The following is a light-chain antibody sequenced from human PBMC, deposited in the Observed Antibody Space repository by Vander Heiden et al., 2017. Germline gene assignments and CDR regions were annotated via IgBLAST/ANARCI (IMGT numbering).Light chain of an antibody. V-gene: IGKV3-20*01. Sequence: IESTSSPATLSLSPGERDTLSCRASHRDNTNFLAWYQQKPGQAPRLLMSGASTRATGVPDRFSGSGSGTDFTLIISRLESDDCAVYFCQQYGASPVTFGQGTRLE. CDR2: GAS. CDR3: QQYGASPVT. CDR1: HRDNTNF. J-gene: IGKJ5*01.